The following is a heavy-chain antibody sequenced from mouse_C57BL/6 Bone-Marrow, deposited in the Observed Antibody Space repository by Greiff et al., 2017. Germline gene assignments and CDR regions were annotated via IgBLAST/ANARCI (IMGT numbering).Heavy chain of an antibody. Sequence: VQLQQPGAELVMPGASVKLSCKASGYTFTSYWMHWVKQRPGQCLEWIGEIDPSDSYTNYNQKFKGKSTLTVDKSSSTAYMQLSSLTSEDSAVYYCARDNYGSSYSAWFAYWGQGTLVTVSA. V-gene: IGHV1-69*01. D-gene: IGHD1-1*01. CDR1: GYTFTSYW. CDR2: IDPSDSYT. J-gene: IGHJ3*01. CDR3: ARDNYGSSYSAWFAY.